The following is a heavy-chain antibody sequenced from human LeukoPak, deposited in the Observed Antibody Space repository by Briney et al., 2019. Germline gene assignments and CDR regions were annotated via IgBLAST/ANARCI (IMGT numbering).Heavy chain of an antibody. V-gene: IGHV1-8*03. Sequence: ASVKVSCKASGYTFTNYDINWVRQATGQGLEWMGWMNPNSGNTGYAQKFQGRVTITRNTSISTAYMELSSLRSEDTAVYYCARRKYSAYGLFDYWGQGTLVTVSS. CDR1: GYTFTNYD. J-gene: IGHJ4*02. CDR3: ARRKYSAYGLFDY. CDR2: MNPNSGNT. D-gene: IGHD5-12*01.